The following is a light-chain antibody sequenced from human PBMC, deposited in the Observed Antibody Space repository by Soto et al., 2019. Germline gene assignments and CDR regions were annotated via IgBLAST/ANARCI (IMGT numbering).Light chain of an antibody. J-gene: IGLJ1*01. V-gene: IGLV2-14*03. Sequence: QSALTQPASVSGSPGQSITISCTGTSSDVGGYKYVSWYQQHPGKAPKLLIYDIRNRPSGVSNRFSGSKSGNTAYLTISGLQAEDEAYYYCRSYTSSSTRVFGTGTKLTVL. CDR3: RSYTSSSTRV. CDR1: SSDVGGYKY. CDR2: DIR.